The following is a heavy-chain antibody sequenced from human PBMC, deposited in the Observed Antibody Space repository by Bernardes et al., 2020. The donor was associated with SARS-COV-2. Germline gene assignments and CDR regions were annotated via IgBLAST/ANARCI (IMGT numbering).Heavy chain of an antibody. D-gene: IGHD2-15*01. V-gene: IGHV3-23*01. Sequence: WGSLRLSCAGSGFTFTSHAMSWVRQAPGKGLEWVSAIRGSGESTYYADSVKGRFTISRDISKNTLYLQMNSLRAEATALYYCAKDKGGGSTEPSEHWGQGTLVTVSS. CDR1: GFTFTSHA. J-gene: IGHJ1*01. CDR2: IRGSGEST. CDR3: AKDKGGGSTEPSEH.